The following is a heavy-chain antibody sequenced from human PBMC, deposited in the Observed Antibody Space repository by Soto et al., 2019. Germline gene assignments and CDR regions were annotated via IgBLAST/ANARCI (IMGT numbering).Heavy chain of an antibody. D-gene: IGHD6-19*01. CDR3: ARGRGAYSSGWYGMDY. Sequence: QVQLVQSGAEVKKPGSSVKVSCKASGGTFSSYAISWVRQAPGQGLELMGGIIPIFGAANYAQKFQCRVTFTADESTSTAYMELSSLRSEDTAVYYCARGRGAYSSGWYGMDYWGQGTLITVSS. J-gene: IGHJ4*02. V-gene: IGHV1-69*01. CDR2: IIPIFGAA. CDR1: GGTFSSYA.